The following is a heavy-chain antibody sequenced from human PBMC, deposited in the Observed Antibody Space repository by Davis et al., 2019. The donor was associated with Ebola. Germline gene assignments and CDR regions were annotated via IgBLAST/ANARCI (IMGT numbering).Heavy chain of an antibody. CDR2: IGGSGAST. D-gene: IGHD4/OR15-4a*01. J-gene: IGHJ4*02. CDR3: ARDLTYGGQLGPGDY. Sequence: GEFLKISCAASGFTFSSYAMSWVRQAPGKGLEWVSVIGGSGASTYYADSVKGRFTISRDNSKNTLNLQMNSLRAEDTAVYYCARDLTYGGQLGPGDYWGQGTLVIVSS. V-gene: IGHV3-23*01. CDR1: GFTFSSYA.